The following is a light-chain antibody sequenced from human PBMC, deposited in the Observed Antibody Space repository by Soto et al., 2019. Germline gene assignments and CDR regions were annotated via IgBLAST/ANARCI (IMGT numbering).Light chain of an antibody. CDR1: QSVSSY. Sequence: EVVLTQSPDTLSLSPGGSATLSCRASQSVSSYLAWYQQRPGQALRLLIYDVSKRATGIPARFSGSGSRTDFPLTITSLEPEDFAIYFCHQRGNWPHTFGGGTKLEIK. V-gene: IGKV3-11*01. CDR2: DVS. J-gene: IGKJ4*01. CDR3: HQRGNWPHT.